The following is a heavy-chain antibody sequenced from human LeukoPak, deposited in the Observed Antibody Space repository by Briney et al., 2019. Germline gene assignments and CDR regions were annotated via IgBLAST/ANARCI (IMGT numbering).Heavy chain of an antibody. Sequence: SETLSLTCTVSGGSISTYYWSWIRQSAGKGLEWIGRIYTSGSTNYNPSLKSRVTMSVDTSKNQFSLKLSSVTAADTAVYYCARSTNSPSLPNDYWGQGTLVTVSS. CDR3: ARSTNSPSLPNDY. D-gene: IGHD4-23*01. J-gene: IGHJ4*02. CDR1: GGSISTYY. V-gene: IGHV4-4*07. CDR2: IYTSGST.